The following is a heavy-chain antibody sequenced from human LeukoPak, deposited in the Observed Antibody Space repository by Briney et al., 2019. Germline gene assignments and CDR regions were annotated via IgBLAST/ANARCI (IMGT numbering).Heavy chain of an antibody. D-gene: IGHD5-18*01. V-gene: IGHV3-7*01. J-gene: IGHJ4*02. CDR1: GFSFSSYW. CDR2: IKQDGSEK. CDR3: ARGGSRQYNF. Sequence: GGSLRLSCAASGFSFSSYWMSWVRQAPGKGLEWVANIKQDGSEKYYVDSVKGRFTISRDNVKNSLYLQMNSLRVEDTAVYYCARGGSRQYNFWGQGTLVTVSS.